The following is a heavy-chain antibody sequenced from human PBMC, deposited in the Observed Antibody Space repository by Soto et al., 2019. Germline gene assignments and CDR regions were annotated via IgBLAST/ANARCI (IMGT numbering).Heavy chain of an antibody. V-gene: IGHV2-5*02. CDR3: RYRPFVLGSGRNFEF. J-gene: IGHJ4*02. D-gene: IGHD6-19*01. CDR2: IHWDDEK. CDR1: GFSLNTRGVG. Sequence: QITLKESGPTLVLPTQTLTLTCTFSGFSLNTRGVGVRSIRQSPVKALEWVALIHWDDEKRYSPSLRNTLTITQDTPKNQQVLIMSTMDPVHTGAHYRRYRPFVLGSGRNFEFWGPGVLVTVSS.